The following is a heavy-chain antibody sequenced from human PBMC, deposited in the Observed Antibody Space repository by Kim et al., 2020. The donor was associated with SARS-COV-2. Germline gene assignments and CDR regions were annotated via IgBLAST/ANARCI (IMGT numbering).Heavy chain of an antibody. CDR2: ISPDGSIT. D-gene: IGHD5-12*01. CDR3: ASGYKTPDY. Sequence: GGSLRLSCAVSGFTFSSYWIHWVRQAPGKGLVWVSRISPDGSITNYADSVKGRFTISRDNAKSTLYLQMNSLRAEDTAVFYCASGYKTPDYWGQGTLVTVSS. V-gene: IGHV3-74*01. J-gene: IGHJ4*02. CDR1: GFTFSSYW.